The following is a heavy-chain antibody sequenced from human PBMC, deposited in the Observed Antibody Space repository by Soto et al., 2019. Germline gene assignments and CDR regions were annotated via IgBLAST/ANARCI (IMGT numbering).Heavy chain of an antibody. J-gene: IGHJ4*02. Sequence: PSETLSLTCTVSGGSISSGDYYWSWIRQPPGKGLEWIGYIYYSGSTYYNPSLKSRVTISVDTSKNQFSLKLSSVTAADTAVYYXARADAIFGVVIPHFDYWGQGTLVTVSS. CDR2: IYYSGST. CDR1: GGSISSGDYY. V-gene: IGHV4-30-4*01. D-gene: IGHD3-3*01. CDR3: ARADAIFGVVIPHFDY.